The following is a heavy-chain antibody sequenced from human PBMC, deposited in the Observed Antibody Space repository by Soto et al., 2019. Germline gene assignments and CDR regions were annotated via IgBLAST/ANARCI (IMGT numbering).Heavy chain of an antibody. J-gene: IGHJ4*01. CDR1: GFTLRTYT. CDR3: VRGMNPLF. V-gene: IGHV3-21*06. CDR2: SISSSDR. Sequence: LRLSCAASGFTLRTYTMNWVRQAPGKGLEWVSFSISSSDRYYADSVRGRFTISRDNAKNALYLQMNSLRADDTAVYFCVRGMNPLFGGQGTLVTVSS.